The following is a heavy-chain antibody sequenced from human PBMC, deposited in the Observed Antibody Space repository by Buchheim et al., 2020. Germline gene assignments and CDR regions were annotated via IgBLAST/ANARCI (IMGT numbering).Heavy chain of an antibody. CDR3: AVGAHY. Sequence: DVQLVESGGGLVQSGGPLRLSCEASGFIFDNFWMTWVRQAQGKGLEWVASIAGDGVTIYYGDAVKGRFTISRDNSKTSLFLQMDDLRSDDTAVYYCAVGAHYWGQGT. J-gene: IGHJ4*02. CDR2: IAGDGVTI. D-gene: IGHD1-26*01. V-gene: IGHV3-7*01. CDR1: GFIFDNFW.